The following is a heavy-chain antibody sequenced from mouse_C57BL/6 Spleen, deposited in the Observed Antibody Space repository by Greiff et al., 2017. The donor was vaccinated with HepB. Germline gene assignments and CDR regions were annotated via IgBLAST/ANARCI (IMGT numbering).Heavy chain of an antibody. J-gene: IGHJ3*01. CDR1: GYSFTGYY. V-gene: IGHV1-42*01. D-gene: IGHD4-1*01. CDR3: ATGIWFAY. CDR2: INPSTGGT. Sequence: VQLQHSGPELVKPGASVKISCKASGYSFTGYYMNWVKQSPEKSLEWIGEINPSTGGTTYNQKFKAKATLTVDKSSSTAYMQLKSLTSEDSAVYYCATGIWFAYWGQGTLVTVSA.